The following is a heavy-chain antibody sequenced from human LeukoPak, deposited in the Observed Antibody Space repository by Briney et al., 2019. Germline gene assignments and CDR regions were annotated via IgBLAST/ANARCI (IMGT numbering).Heavy chain of an antibody. Sequence: ASVTVSRKASGYTFSNYGINWLRQAPGQGPEWMGWISVYNGNTNYAQNLQDRVTLTTDTSTSTDHMELRGLRSDDTAVYYCARTASGTSLGGYYYYMDAWGKGTTITVSS. V-gene: IGHV1-18*04. CDR1: GYTFSNYG. CDR2: ISVYNGNT. J-gene: IGHJ6*03. CDR3: ARTASGTSLGGYYYYMDA. D-gene: IGHD1/OR15-1a*01.